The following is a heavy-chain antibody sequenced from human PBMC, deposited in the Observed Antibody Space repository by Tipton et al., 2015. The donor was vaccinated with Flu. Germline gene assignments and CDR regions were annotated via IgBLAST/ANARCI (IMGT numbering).Heavy chain of an antibody. D-gene: IGHD3-10*01. Sequence: LGLSCTVSGGSISSSSYYWGWIHQPPGKGLEWIGSIYYSGSTYYNPSLKSRVTISVDTSKNQFSLKLSSVTAADTAVYYCARDGGPLWFRELVGWFDPWGQGTLVTVSS. J-gene: IGHJ5*02. V-gene: IGHV4-39*07. CDR2: IYYSGST. CDR1: GGSISSSSYY. CDR3: ARDGGPLWFRELVGWFDP.